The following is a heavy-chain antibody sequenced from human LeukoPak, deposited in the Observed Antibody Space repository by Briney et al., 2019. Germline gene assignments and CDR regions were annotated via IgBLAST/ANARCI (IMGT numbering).Heavy chain of an antibody. J-gene: IGHJ3*02. V-gene: IGHV1-69*13. CDR3: ARGRPYAFDI. CDR2: IILIFGTA. Sequence: ASVKVSCKASGYTFTSYGISWVRQAPGQGLEWMGGIILIFGTANYAQKFQGRVTITADESTSTVYMELSSLRSEDTAVYYCARGRPYAFDIWGQGTMVTVSS. CDR1: GYTFTSYG.